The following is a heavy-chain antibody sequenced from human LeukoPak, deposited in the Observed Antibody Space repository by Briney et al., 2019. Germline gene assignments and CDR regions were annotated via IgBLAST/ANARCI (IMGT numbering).Heavy chain of an antibody. CDR1: GGSFSGYS. D-gene: IGHD3-10*01. V-gene: IGHV4-34*01. Sequence: SETLSLTCDVYGGSFSGYSWSWIRQPPGKGMEWIGEINHSGSTNSNPSLKSRVTISVDTSNNQLSLKLSSVSAADTAVYYCAIYYGSGPDNYFYYYAMDVWGQGTTVTVSS. CDR3: AIYYGSGPDNYFYYYAMDV. CDR2: INHSGST. J-gene: IGHJ6*02.